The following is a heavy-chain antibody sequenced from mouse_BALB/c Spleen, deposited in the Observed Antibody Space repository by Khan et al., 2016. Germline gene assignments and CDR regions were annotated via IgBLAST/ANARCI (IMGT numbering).Heavy chain of an antibody. CDR3: ARKVTYYRDDAFDV. Sequence: VQLQQSGPELVKPGASVKMSCKASGYTFTNYIIHWVKQKPGQGLECIGYVNPYNDGTKYNEKFKGKATLTSDKSSSTAYMEISSLTSEDSAVYYCARKVTYYRDDAFDVWGAGTTVTVSS. CDR2: VNPYNDGT. D-gene: IGHD2-14*01. V-gene: IGHV1S136*01. CDR1: GYTFTNYI. J-gene: IGHJ1*01.